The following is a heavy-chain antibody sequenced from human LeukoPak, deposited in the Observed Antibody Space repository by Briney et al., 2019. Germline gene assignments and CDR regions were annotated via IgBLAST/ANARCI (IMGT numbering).Heavy chain of an antibody. CDR1: GFTFSSYW. D-gene: IGHD2/OR15-2a*01. CDR2: INTDGSST. J-gene: IGHJ5*02. CDR3: ARDVYGRFVP. V-gene: IGHV3-74*01. Sequence: GGSLRLSCAASGFTFSSYWMHWVRQAPEKGLVWVSRINTDGSSTTYADSVEGRFTISRDNAKNTLFLQMNSLRAEDTAVYYCARDVYGRFVPWGQGTLVTVSS.